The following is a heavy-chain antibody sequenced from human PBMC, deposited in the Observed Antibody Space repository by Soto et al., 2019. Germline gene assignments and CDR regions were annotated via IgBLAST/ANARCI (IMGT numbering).Heavy chain of an antibody. Sequence: HPGGSLRLSCAASGFTFSSYGMHWVRQAPGKGLEWVAVISGNGSNKYYADSVKGRFTISRDNSKNMLYLHMYGLRAEDTARYYCAKEIVAAAYAETSPFDFWGQGTLVTVSS. CDR3: AKEIVAAAYAETSPFDF. CDR1: GFTFSSYG. CDR2: ISGNGSNK. V-gene: IGHV3-30*18. D-gene: IGHD2-15*01. J-gene: IGHJ4*02.